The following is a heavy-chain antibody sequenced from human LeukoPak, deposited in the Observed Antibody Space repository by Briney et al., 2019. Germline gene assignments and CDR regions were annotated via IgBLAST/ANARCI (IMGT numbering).Heavy chain of an antibody. CDR1: GYSFTNYG. CDR2: VSGYNGHT. J-gene: IGHJ3*02. Sequence: ASVKVSCKASGYSFTNYGFSWGRQAPGQGLEWMGWVSGYNGHTKYAQNLQGRVTMTRDTSTGTVYMELRSLRSDDTAVYYCARENDYGDYAGAFDIWGQGTMVTVSA. V-gene: IGHV1-18*01. D-gene: IGHD4-17*01. CDR3: ARENDYGDYAGAFDI.